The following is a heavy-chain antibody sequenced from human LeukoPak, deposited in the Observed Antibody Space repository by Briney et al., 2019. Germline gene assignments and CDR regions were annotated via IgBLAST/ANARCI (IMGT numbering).Heavy chain of an antibody. V-gene: IGHV1-69*13. CDR1: GGTFSSYA. D-gene: IGHD2-2*01. CDR2: IISIFGTA. CDR3: ARTIVVVPAASPYYYYMDV. Sequence: SVKVSCKASGGTFSSYAISWVRQAPGQGLEWMGGIISIFGTANYAQKFQGRVTITADESTSTAYMELSSLRSEDTAVYYCARTIVVVPAASPYYYYMDVWGKGTTVTVSS. J-gene: IGHJ6*03.